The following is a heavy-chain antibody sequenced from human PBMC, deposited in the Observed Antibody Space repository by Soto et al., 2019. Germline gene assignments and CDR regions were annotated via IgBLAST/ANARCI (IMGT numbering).Heavy chain of an antibody. Sequence: QVQLVQSGAEVRKPGSSVKVSCKASGGAFSSYTINWVRQAPGQGLEWMGRIIPILGLTNYAQKFRGRVTITADTSSTTAYAELNNLTSEDTAIYYCATAYQLLEYWGQGTHVTVSS. J-gene: IGHJ4*02. D-gene: IGHD3-10*01. CDR1: GGAFSSYT. CDR2: IIPILGLT. CDR3: ATAYQLLEY. V-gene: IGHV1-69*02.